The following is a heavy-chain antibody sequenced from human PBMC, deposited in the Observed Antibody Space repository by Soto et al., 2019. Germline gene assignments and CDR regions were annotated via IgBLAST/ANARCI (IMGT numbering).Heavy chain of an antibody. CDR1: GFTFSSYG. CDR2: IWYDGSNK. CDR3: ARDPGDDRGWFDP. Sequence: QVQLVESGGGVVQPGRSLRLSCAASGFTFSSYGMHWVRQAPGKGLEWVAVIWYDGSNKYYADSVKGRFTISRDNSKNTLYLQMNSLRAEDTAVYYCARDPGDDRGWFDPWGQGTLVTVSS. J-gene: IGHJ5*02. D-gene: IGHD1-1*01. V-gene: IGHV3-33*01.